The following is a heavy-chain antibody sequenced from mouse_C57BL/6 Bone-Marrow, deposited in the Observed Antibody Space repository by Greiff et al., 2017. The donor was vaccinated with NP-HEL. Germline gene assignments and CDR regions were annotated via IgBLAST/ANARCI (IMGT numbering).Heavy chain of an antibody. CDR2: ISSGGSYT. V-gene: IGHV5-6*01. Sequence: DVQLVESGGDLVKPGGSLKLSCAASGFTFSSYGMSWVRQTPDTRLEWVATISSGGSYTYYPDSVKGRFTISRDNAKNTLYLHMSILKSEDTAMYYCARVLYGSSCVGYYFDYWGQGTTLTVSS. D-gene: IGHD1-1*01. CDR1: GFTFSSYG. CDR3: ARVLYGSSCVGYYFDY. J-gene: IGHJ2*01.